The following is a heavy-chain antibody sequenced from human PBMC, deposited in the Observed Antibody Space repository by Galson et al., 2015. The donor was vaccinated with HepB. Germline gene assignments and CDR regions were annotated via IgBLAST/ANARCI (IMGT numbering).Heavy chain of an antibody. CDR2: IWYDGSNK. CDR1: GFTFSSYG. J-gene: IGHJ6*02. CDR3: ARVRQLNDYGDYYYYYGMDV. D-gene: IGHD4-17*01. Sequence: SLRLSCAASGFTFSSYGMHWVRQAPGKGLEWVAVIWYDGSNKYYEDSVKGRFTISRDNSKNTLYLQMNSLRAEDTAVYYCARVRQLNDYGDYYYYYGMDVWGQGTTVTVSS. V-gene: IGHV3-33*08.